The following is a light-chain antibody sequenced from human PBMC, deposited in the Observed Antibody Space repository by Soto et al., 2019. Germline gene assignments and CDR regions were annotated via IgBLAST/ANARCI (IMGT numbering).Light chain of an antibody. Sequence: DIQMTQSPSSLSASVGDRVTITCRASQSIINYLNWYQQKPGKAPKLLSYAASSLQSGVPSRFSGSGSGTDFTLTISSLQPEDFATYYCQQSYSTRITFGQGTRLEIK. J-gene: IGKJ5*01. CDR1: QSIINY. CDR3: QQSYSTRIT. V-gene: IGKV1-39*01. CDR2: AAS.